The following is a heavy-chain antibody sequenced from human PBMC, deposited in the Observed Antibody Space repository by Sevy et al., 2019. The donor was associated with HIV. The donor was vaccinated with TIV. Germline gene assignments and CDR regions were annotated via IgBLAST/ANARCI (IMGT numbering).Heavy chain of an antibody. V-gene: IGHV4-59*01. CDR1: GGSISTYY. CDR3: ARAPSGGWAV. D-gene: IGHD6-19*01. Sequence: SETLSLTCTVSGGSISTYYWSWIRQPPGKGLEWIGHIYYSGNTNYNPSLKSRVTISLDTSKNQFSLNLNSVTAADTAVYCCARAPSGGWAVWGQGTLVTVSS. J-gene: IGHJ4*02. CDR2: IYYSGNT.